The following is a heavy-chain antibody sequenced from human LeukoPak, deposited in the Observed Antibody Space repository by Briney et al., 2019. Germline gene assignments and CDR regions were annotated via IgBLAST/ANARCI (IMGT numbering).Heavy chain of an antibody. CDR1: GGHITSYF. J-gene: IGHJ4*01. CDR3: AREDSGTSIDY. Sequence: KTSETLSLTCTVSGGHITSYFFTGVRQPPGKGLEWIGYIYYSGNTNYNPSLKSRVTMSLDMSKNQFSLGVTSVTAADTAVYYCAREDSGTSIDYWGQGTLVTVSS. V-gene: IGHV4-59*01. D-gene: IGHD1-26*01. CDR2: IYYSGNT.